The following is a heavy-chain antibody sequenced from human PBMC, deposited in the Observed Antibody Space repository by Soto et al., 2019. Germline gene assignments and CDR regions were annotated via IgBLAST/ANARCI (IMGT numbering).Heavy chain of an antibody. CDR2: ISAYNGNT. CDR1: GYTFTSYG. V-gene: IGHV1-18*01. CDR3: AREGLGYCSSTSCSTAPVYYYYGMDV. J-gene: IGHJ6*02. D-gene: IGHD2-2*01. Sequence: GASVKVSCKASGYTFTSYGISWVRQAPGQGLEWMGWISAYNGNTNYAQKLQGRVTMTTDTSTSTAYMELRSLRSDDTAVYYCAREGLGYCSSTSCSTAPVYYYYGMDVWGQGTTVTVSS.